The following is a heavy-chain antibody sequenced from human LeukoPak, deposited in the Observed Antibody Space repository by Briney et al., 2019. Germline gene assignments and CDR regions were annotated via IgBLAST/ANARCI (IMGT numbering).Heavy chain of an antibody. V-gene: IGHV5-51*01. CDR1: GYSFPTYW. Sequence: GESLKISCQGSGYSFPTYWIGWVRQMPGKGLEWMGIIYPSDSDTRYSPSFQGQVTISADKSINTAYLQWSSLKASDTAMYYCARSYFFDFWGQGTLVTVSS. J-gene: IGHJ4*02. CDR2: IYPSDSDT. CDR3: ARSYFFDF.